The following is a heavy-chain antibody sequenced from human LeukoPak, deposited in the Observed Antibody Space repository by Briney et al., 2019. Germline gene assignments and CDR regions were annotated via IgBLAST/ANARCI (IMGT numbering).Heavy chain of an antibody. V-gene: IGHV3-23*01. Sequence: GGSLRVSCAASGFTVRNYAMSWFRQAAGKGLEWVSVVSGRDDSTYYADSVKGRFTISRDTSKNMLYLQMNSLRAEDTAVYYCARDHAKWIQLWFYYYYYGMDVWGQGTTVTVSS. CDR2: VSGRDDST. J-gene: IGHJ6*02. D-gene: IGHD5-18*01. CDR1: GFTVRNYA. CDR3: ARDHAKWIQLWFYYYYYGMDV.